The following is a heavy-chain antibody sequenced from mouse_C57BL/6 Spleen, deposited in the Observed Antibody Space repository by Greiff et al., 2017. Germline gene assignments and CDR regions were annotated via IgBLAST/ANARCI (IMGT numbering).Heavy chain of an antibody. CDR2: IDPENGDT. D-gene: IGHD2-3*01. J-gene: IGHJ4*01. V-gene: IGHV14-4*01. CDR3: THDGYYAMDY. Sequence: VQLKQSGAELVRPGASVKLSCTASGFNIKDDYMHWVKQRPEQGLEWIGWIDPENGDTEYASKFQGKATIPADTSSNTAYLQLSSLTSEDTAVYYCTHDGYYAMDYWGQGTSVTVSS. CDR1: GFNIKDDY.